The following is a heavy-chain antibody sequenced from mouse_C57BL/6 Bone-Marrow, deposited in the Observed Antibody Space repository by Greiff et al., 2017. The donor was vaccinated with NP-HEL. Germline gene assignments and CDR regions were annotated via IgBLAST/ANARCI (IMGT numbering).Heavy chain of an antibody. J-gene: IGHJ1*03. CDR3: AREESYYYGSSSWYFDV. D-gene: IGHD1-1*01. Sequence: QVQLQQSGPELVKPGASVKISCKASGYSFTSYYIHWVKQRPGQGLEWIGWIYPGSGNTKYNEKFKGKATLTADTSSSTAYMQLSSLTSEDSAVYYCAREESYYYGSSSWYFDVWGTGTTVTVSS. CDR2: IYPGSGNT. V-gene: IGHV1-66*01. CDR1: GYSFTSYY.